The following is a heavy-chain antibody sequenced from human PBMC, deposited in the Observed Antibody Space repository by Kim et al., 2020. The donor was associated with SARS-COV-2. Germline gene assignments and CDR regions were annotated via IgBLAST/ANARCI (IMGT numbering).Heavy chain of an antibody. D-gene: IGHD3-9*01. V-gene: IGHV3-48*02. CDR2: ISSSSSTI. CDR1: GFTFSSYS. J-gene: IGHJ6*02. CDR3: ARDRLQRQNFDPIHGMDV. Sequence: GGSLRLSCAASGFTFSSYSMNWVRQAPGKGLEWVSYISSSSSTIYYADSVKGRFTISRDNAKNSLYLQMNSLRDEDTAVYYCARDRLQRQNFDPIHGMDVWGQGTTVTVS.